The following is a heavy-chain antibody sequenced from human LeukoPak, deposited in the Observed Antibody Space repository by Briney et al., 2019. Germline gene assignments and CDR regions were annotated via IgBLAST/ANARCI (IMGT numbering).Heavy chain of an antibody. CDR2: ISSSGSTI. CDR3: ARDRSYYDSSGYETPTRY. D-gene: IGHD3-22*01. Sequence: GGSLRLSCAASGFTSSDYYMSWIRQAPGKGLEWVSYISSSGSTIYYADSVKGRFTISRDNAKNSLYLQMNSLRAEDTAVYYCARDRSYYDSSGYETPTRYWGQGTLVTVSS. J-gene: IGHJ4*02. CDR1: GFTSSDYY. V-gene: IGHV3-11*04.